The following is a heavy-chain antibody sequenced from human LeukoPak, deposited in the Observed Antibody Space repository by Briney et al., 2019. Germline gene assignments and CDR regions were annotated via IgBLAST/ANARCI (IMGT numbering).Heavy chain of an antibody. Sequence: SVRVSCKASGGTFISYAISWVRQAPGQGLEWMGGIIPIFGTANYAQKFQGRVTITADESTSTAYMELSSLRSEDTAVYYCARGDYYYYYYMDVWGKGTTVTVSS. D-gene: IGHD2-21*02. CDR1: GGTFISYA. V-gene: IGHV1-69*13. J-gene: IGHJ6*03. CDR2: IIPIFGTA. CDR3: ARGDYYYYYYMDV.